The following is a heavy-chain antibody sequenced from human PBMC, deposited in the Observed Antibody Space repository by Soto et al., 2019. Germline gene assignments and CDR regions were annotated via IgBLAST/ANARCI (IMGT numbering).Heavy chain of an antibody. CDR1: GGTFSSYT. J-gene: IGHJ5*02. CDR3: ARDPVYDYIWGSYRSQA. CDR2: IIPILGIA. V-gene: IGHV1-69*04. D-gene: IGHD3-16*02. Sequence: GASVKVSCKASGGTFSSYTISWVRQAPGQGLEWMGRIIPILGIANYAQKFQGRVTITADKSTSTAYMELSSLRSEDTAVYYCARDPVYDYIWGSYRSQAWGQGTLVTVSS.